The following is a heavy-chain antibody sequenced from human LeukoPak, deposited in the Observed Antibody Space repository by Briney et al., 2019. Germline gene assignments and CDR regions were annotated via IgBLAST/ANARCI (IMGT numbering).Heavy chain of an antibody. CDR1: GGTFSSYA. CDR2: IILIFGIA. Sequence: ASVKVSCKASGGTFSSYAISWVRQAPGQGLEWMGRIILIFGIANYAQKFQGRVTITADKSTSTACMELSSLRSEDTAVYYCAGESHFQLRLLPDYWGQGTLVTVSS. D-gene: IGHD4-17*01. CDR3: AGESHFQLRLLPDY. V-gene: IGHV1-69*04. J-gene: IGHJ4*02.